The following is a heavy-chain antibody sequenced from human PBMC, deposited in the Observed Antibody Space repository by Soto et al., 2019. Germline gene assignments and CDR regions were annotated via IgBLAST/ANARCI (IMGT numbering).Heavy chain of an antibody. CDR3: ARPPDPVAGRHNWFDP. CDR2: IYYSGST. Sequence: SETLSLTCTVSGGSISSSSYYWGWIRQPPGKGLEWIGSIYYSGSTYYNPSLKSRVTISVDTSKNQFSLKLSSVTAADTAVYYCARPPDPVAGRHNWFDPWGQGTLVTVSS. D-gene: IGHD6-19*01. V-gene: IGHV4-39*01. CDR1: GGSISSSSYY. J-gene: IGHJ5*02.